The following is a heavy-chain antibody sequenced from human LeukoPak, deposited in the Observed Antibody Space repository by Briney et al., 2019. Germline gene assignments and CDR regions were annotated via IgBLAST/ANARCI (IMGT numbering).Heavy chain of an antibody. Sequence: SETLSLTCTVSGGSISSSSYYWGWIRQPPGTGLEWIGSIYYGGSTYYNPSLKGRVTISVDTSKNQFSLKLSSVTAADTAVYYCARSWSGHSNWFDPWGQGTLVTVSS. CDR1: GGSISSSSYY. J-gene: IGHJ5*02. CDR3: ARSWSGHSNWFDP. V-gene: IGHV4-39*07. D-gene: IGHD3-3*01. CDR2: IYYGGST.